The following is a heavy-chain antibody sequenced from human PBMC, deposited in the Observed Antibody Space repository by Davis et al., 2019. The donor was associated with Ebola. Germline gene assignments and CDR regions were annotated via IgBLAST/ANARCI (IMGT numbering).Heavy chain of an antibody. CDR2: ISGSGGST. D-gene: IGHD3-22*01. CDR3: ARDHYDSSGYYYVDY. J-gene: IGHJ4*02. Sequence: PGGSLRLSCAASGFTFSSYGMHWVRQAPGKGLEWVSAISGSGGSTYYADSVKGRFTISRDNAKNSLYLQMNSLRAEDTAVYYCARDHYDSSGYYYVDYWGQGTLVTVSS. V-gene: IGHV3-21*01. CDR1: GFTFSSYG.